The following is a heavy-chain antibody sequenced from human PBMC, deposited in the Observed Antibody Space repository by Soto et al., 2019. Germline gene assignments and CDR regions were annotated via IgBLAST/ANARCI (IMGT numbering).Heavy chain of an antibody. CDR1: GFTFSSYA. Sequence: RGSLRLSCAASGFTFSSYAMHWVRQAPGKGLEWVAVISYDGSNKYYADSVKGRFTISRDNSKNTLYLQMNSLRAEDTAVYYCARDRVVVATTYNWFDPWGQGTLVTVSS. D-gene: IGHD2-15*01. CDR2: ISYDGSNK. V-gene: IGHV3-30-3*01. CDR3: ARDRVVVATTYNWFDP. J-gene: IGHJ5*02.